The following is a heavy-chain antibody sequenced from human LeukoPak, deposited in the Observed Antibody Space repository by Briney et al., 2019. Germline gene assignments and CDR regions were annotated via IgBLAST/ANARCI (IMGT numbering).Heavy chain of an antibody. CDR2: INAGNGNT. Sequence: GASVKVSCKASGYTFTSYAMHWVRQAPGQRLEWMGWINAGNGNTKYSQKFQGRVTITRDTSASTAYMELSSLRSEDTAVYHCARDRRGRSSGWYGSSHLGFDPWGQGTLVTVSS. CDR3: ARDRRGRSSGWYGSSHLGFDP. CDR1: GYTFTSYA. J-gene: IGHJ5*02. V-gene: IGHV1-3*01. D-gene: IGHD6-19*01.